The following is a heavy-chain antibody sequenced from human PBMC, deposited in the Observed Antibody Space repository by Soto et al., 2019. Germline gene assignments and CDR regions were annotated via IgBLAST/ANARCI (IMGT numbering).Heavy chain of an antibody. J-gene: IGHJ4*02. Sequence: GGSLRLSCAASGFTFSSYAMSWVRQAPGKGLEWVSAISGSGGSTYYADSVKGRFTISRDNSKNTLYLQMNSLRAEDTAVYYCARPHYDFSSSWDWGQGTLVTVSS. CDR1: GFTFSSYA. V-gene: IGHV3-23*01. D-gene: IGHD6-13*01. CDR3: ARPHYDFSSSWD. CDR2: ISGSGGST.